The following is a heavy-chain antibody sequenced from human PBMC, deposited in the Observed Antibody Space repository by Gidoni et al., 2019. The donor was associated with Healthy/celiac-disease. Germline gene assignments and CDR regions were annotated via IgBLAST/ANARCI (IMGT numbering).Heavy chain of an antibody. Sequence: EVQLVETGGGLIQPGGSLRLSCAAPGFTVSSNYMSWVRQAPGKGLEWVSVIYSGGSTYYADSVKGRFTISRDNSKNTLYLQMNSLRAEDTAVYYCASLYSSTDFDYWGQGTLVTVSS. D-gene: IGHD6-13*01. CDR1: GFTVSSNY. CDR3: ASLYSSTDFDY. V-gene: IGHV3-53*02. CDR2: IYSGGST. J-gene: IGHJ4*02.